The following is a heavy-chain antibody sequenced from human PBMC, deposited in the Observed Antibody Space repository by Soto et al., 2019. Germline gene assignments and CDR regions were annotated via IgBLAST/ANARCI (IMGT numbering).Heavy chain of an antibody. CDR2: IWYDGSNK. J-gene: IGHJ4*02. V-gene: IGHV3-33*01. D-gene: IGHD1-20*01. CDR3: ARVRLLTDFDH. Sequence: QVQLVESGGGVVQPGRSLRLSCAASGFTFSNFGMHWVRQAPGKGLEWVAVIWYDGSNKYYADSVKSRFTISRDISNNLPTRLVKSLRSEATGLNLCARVRLLTDFDHGGQGTLV. CDR1: GFTFSNFG.